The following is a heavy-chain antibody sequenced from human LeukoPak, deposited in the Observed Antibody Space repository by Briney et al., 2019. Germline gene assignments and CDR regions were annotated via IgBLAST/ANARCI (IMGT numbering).Heavy chain of an antibody. CDR2: ISISNGNT. CDR1: GYTFISYG. Sequence: VKSSCKSSGYTFISYGINRVRDAPGHELEWMGDISISNGNTNYAQKLQGRVTMTTDTSTSAAYMELRSLRSDDTAVYYCARDPIRVNYYDKSGNYITLEYWGQGTLVTVSS. CDR3: ARDPIRVNYYDKSGNYITLEY. J-gene: IGHJ4*02. V-gene: IGHV1-18*01. D-gene: IGHD3-22*01.